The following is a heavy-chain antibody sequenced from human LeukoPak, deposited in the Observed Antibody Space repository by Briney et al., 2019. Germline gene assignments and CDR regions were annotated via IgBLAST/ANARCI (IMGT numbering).Heavy chain of an antibody. V-gene: IGHV1-69*13. D-gene: IGHD5-12*01. J-gene: IGHJ6*02. CDR2: IIPIFGTA. CDR3: ARAGGYSGYGEIYYYYYGMDV. CDR1: GGTFSSYA. Sequence: SVKVSCKASGGTFSSYAISWARQAPGQGLEWMGGIIPIFGTANYAQKFQGRVTITADESTSTAYMELSSLRSEDTAVYYCARAGGYSGYGEIYYYYYGMDVWGQGTTVTVSS.